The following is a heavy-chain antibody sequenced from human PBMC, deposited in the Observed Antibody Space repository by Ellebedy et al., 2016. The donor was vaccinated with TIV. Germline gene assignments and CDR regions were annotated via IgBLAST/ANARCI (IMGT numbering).Heavy chain of an antibody. J-gene: IGHJ6*03. CDR2: INHSGST. CDR1: GGSFSGYY. V-gene: IGHV4-34*01. CDR3: ARTSSSSFFGGYYYYYYMDV. Sequence: SETLSLTXAVYGGSFSGYYWSWIRQPPGKGLEWIGEINHSGSTNYNPSLKSRVTISVDTSKNQFSLKLSSVTAADTAVYYCARTSSSSFFGGYYYYYYMDVWGKGTTVTVSS. D-gene: IGHD6-6*01.